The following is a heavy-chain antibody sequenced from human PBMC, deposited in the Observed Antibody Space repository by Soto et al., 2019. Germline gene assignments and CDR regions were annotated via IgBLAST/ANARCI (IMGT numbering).Heavy chain of an antibody. D-gene: IGHD3-3*01. CDR2: ISGSGGST. V-gene: IGHV3-23*01. J-gene: IGHJ4*02. CDR1: GFTFSSYA. Sequence: EVQLLESGGGLVQPGGSLRLSCAASGFTFSSYAMSWVRQAPGKGLEWVSAISGSGGSTYYADSVKGRFTISRDNSKNTLYAQMNSLRAEDTAVYYCAKSEEFWSGYSGYWGQGAMVTVSS. CDR3: AKSEEFWSGYSGY.